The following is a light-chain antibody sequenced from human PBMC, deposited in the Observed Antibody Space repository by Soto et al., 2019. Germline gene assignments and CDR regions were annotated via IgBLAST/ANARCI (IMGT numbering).Light chain of an antibody. CDR1: QSVSSN. CDR3: QQYTNCPPWT. Sequence: EIVMTQSPATLSVSPGERATLSCRASQSVSSNLAWYQQKPGQAPRLLIYGASTRATGIPARFSGSGSGTEFTLTISSLQSEDFAVYYCQQYTNCPPWTFGQGTKV. J-gene: IGKJ1*01. V-gene: IGKV3-15*01. CDR2: GAS.